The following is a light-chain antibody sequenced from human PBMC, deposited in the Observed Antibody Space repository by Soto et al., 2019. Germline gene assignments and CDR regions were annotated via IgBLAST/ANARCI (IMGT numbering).Light chain of an antibody. CDR2: DAS. CDR1: QTINSR. J-gene: IGKJ4*01. CDR3: QHYHSHPIT. Sequence: DIQMTQFPPTLSASVGDRVTITCRASQTINSRVAWYHQKPGKAPKLLIYDASNLEGVFPSKFSGRGYGSEFTLTINFLQTDDSGTYFCQHYHSHPITFGGGTKLEI. V-gene: IGKV1-5*01.